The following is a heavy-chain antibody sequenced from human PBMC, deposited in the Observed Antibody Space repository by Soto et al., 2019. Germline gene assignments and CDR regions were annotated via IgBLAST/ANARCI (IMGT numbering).Heavy chain of an antibody. CDR1: GYTFNGYG. CDR2: ISSYNGHT. CDR3: ARGRSWGARDFDN. Sequence: QVQLVQSGGEVTRPGASVRVSCKASGYTFNGYGISWVRQAPGQGLEWMGWISSYNGHTDYARKFQGRVAMTTDISTNTVSMELRDLRSDDTAVYYCARGRSWGARDFDNWGQGTLVTVS. D-gene: IGHD3-16*01. J-gene: IGHJ4*02. V-gene: IGHV1-18*01.